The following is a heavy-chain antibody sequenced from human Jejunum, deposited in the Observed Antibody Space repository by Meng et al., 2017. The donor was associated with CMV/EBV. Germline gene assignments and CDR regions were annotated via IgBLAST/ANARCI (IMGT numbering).Heavy chain of an antibody. D-gene: IGHD3-16*01. J-gene: IGHJ4*02. CDR3: ARRSMTSLGG. V-gene: IGHV1-2*02. Sequence: SCKASGYTYTGDYLHWVRQAPGQGLEWMGWINPKSGDTKYPQKFQDRVTMTRDTSIDTAYLEVSSLTSDDTAVYYCARRSMTSLGGWGQGTLVTVSS. CDR2: INPKSGDT. CDR1: GYTYTGDY.